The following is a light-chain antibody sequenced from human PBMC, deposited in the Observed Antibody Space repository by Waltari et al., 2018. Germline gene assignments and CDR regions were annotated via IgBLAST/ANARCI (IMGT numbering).Light chain of an antibody. J-gene: IGKJ1*01. CDR2: GAS. CDR3: QQYNSWLWT. V-gene: IGKV3-15*01. CDR1: QSVRSN. Sequence: EIVLTQSPATLSVSPGERATVSCRASQSVRSNLAWYQQKPGQAPRLLMYGASTRATGTPVRFSGSGSGTEFTLTISSLQSEDFAVYYCQQYNSWLWTFGQGTKVEIK.